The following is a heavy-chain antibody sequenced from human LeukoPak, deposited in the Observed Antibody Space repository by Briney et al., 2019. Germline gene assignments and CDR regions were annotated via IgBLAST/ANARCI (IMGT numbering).Heavy chain of an antibody. CDR3: ARVLRYCSGGNCYSGGLGYMDV. CDR2: ISRSGSTK. J-gene: IGHJ6*03. D-gene: IGHD2-15*01. V-gene: IGHV3-11*01. CDR1: GFTFGDYA. Sequence: GRSLRLSCTASGFTFGDYAMSWVRQAPGKGLEWVSSISRSGSTKYYADSVKGRFTISRDNAKNSLFLQMNSLRAEDTAVYYCARVLRYCSGGNCYSGGLGYMDVWGKGTTVTISS.